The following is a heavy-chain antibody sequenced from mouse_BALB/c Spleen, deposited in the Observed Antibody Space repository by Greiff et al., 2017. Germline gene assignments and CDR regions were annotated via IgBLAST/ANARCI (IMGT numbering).Heavy chain of an antibody. V-gene: IGHV1S29*02. CDR2: IYPYNGGT. CDR1: GYTFTDYN. Sequence: VQLQQSGPELVKPGASVKISCKASGYTFTDYNMHWVKQSHGKSLEWIGYIYPYNGGTGYNQKFKSKATLTVDNSSSTAYMELRSLTSEDSAVYYCARSDAAYDYDDYWGQGTTLTVSS. CDR3: ARSDAAYDYDDY. J-gene: IGHJ2*01. D-gene: IGHD2-4*01.